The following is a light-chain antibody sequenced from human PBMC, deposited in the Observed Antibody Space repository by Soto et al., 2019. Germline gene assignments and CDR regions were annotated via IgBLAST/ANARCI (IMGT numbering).Light chain of an antibody. CDR3: GGWDDSLSGPV. V-gene: IGLV1-47*01. CDR2: RNN. J-gene: IGLJ2*01. CDR1: SSNIGSNY. Sequence: LTQPPSASGTPGQRVNISCSGSSSNIGSNYVYWYRQFPGTAPKLLIQRNNQRPSGVPARFSGSKSGTSASLAISGLRSEDEADYYCGGWDDSLSGPVFGGGTK.